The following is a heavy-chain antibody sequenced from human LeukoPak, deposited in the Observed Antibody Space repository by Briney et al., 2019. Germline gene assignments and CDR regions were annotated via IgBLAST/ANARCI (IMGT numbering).Heavy chain of an antibody. Sequence: PGGSLRLSCAPSGFTFSRYSMNWVPHAPGKGLEWVSSISSSSSYIYYTHSAKGRFTLSRDNTKNTLYTQKNRLRTEETLLYYCASLPGIAVYWGQGTLVTVSS. CDR3: ASLPGIAVY. CDR2: ISSSSSYI. CDR1: GFTFSRYS. J-gene: IGHJ4*02. D-gene: IGHD6-19*01. V-gene: IGHV3-21*03.